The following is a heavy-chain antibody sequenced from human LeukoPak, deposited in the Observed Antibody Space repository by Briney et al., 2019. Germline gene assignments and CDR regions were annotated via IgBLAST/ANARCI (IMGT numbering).Heavy chain of an antibody. J-gene: IGHJ4*02. Sequence: HPGGSLRLSCAVSGFTFNTYGMTRVRQAPGKGLEWVSGISGSDGSTYYADSVKGRFTISRDNSRNTLYLQMNSLRGEDTAVYYCAKNIGGLDYWGQGTLVTVSS. CDR2: ISGSDGST. CDR1: GFTFNTYG. D-gene: IGHD3-10*01. V-gene: IGHV3-23*01. CDR3: AKNIGGLDY.